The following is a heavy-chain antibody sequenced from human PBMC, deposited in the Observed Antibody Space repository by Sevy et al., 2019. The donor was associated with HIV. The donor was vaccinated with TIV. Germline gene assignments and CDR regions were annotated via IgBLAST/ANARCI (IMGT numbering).Heavy chain of an antibody. Sequence: GESLKISCKGSGYRFTSYWIGWVRQKPGKGLEWMGFIYPGDSDVRYSPSFQGQVTVSADESISTAYLQWSSLKASDTAMYYCARYSGSYSSYYYFDFWGPGTLVTVSS. CDR1: GYRFTSYW. CDR3: ARYSGSYSSYYYFDF. CDR2: IYPGDSDV. V-gene: IGHV5-51*01. J-gene: IGHJ4*02. D-gene: IGHD1-26*01.